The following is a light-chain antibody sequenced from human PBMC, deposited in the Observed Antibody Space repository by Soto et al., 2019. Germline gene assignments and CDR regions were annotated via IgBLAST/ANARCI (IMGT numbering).Light chain of an antibody. CDR3: QKYNSAPSWT. V-gene: IGKV1-27*01. CDR1: QGISNY. J-gene: IGKJ1*01. CDR2: SAS. Sequence: DIQMTQSPSSLSASVGDRVTITCRASQGISNYLAWNQHKPGKVPKLLIYSASTLQSGVPSRFSGSGSGTDFTPTISSLQPEDVATYYCQKYNSAPSWTFGQGNKVEIK.